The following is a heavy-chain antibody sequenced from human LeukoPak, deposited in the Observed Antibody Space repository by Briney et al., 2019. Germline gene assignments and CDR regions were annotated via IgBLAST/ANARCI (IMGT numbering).Heavy chain of an antibody. CDR2: INTNTGNP. CDR3: ARSAGSGPPDAFDI. V-gene: IGHV7-4-1*02. J-gene: IGHJ3*02. D-gene: IGHD2-15*01. CDR1: GYTFTSYA. Sequence: GASVKVSCKASGYTFTSYAMNWVRQAPGQGLEWMGWINTNTGNPTYAQGFTGRFVFSLDTSVSTAYLQISSLKAEDTAVYYCARSAGSGPPDAFDIWGQGTMVTVSS.